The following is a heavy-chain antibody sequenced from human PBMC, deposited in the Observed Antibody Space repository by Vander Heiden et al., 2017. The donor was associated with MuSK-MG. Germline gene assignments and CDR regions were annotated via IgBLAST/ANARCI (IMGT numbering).Heavy chain of an antibody. D-gene: IGHD6-19*01. CDR3: ARDKGSSGCLIVG. J-gene: IGHJ6*01. CDR2: ISGSSVLL. Sequence: EVHLVESGGGLVKPGGSLRLSCAASGFTLSNSGINWVRHAAGKGLEWISSISGSSVLLFYKDSGSLKGRFTISRDNAKNSASMPMDSLRVDDAASYYCARDKGSSGCLIVGWGNRTTV. V-gene: IGHV3-21*01. CDR1: GFTLSNSG.